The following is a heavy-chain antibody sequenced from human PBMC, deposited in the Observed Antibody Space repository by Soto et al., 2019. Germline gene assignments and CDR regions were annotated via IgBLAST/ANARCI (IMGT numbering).Heavy chain of an antibody. Sequence: SETLSLTCTVSGGSISSYYWSWIRQPPGKGLDWIGYIYYSGSTNYNPSLKSRVTISVDTSKNQFSLKLSSVTAADTAVYYCAREGILTGYYSHYYYYYMDVWGKGTTVTVSS. CDR1: GGSISSYY. D-gene: IGHD3-9*01. J-gene: IGHJ6*03. CDR2: IYYSGST. V-gene: IGHV4-59*01. CDR3: AREGILTGYYSHYYYYYMDV.